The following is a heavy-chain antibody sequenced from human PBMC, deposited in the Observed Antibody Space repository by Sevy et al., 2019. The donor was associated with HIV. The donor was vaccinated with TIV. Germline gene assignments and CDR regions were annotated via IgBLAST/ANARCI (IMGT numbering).Heavy chain of an antibody. CDR3: ARLICTNGICYLDY. Sequence: GESLKISCKGSGYTFTRYWIGWVRQMPEKGLEWMGIIYPDDSETRYSPSFQGQVTISADKSMSTAYMQWSSLRASDTAMYYCARLICTNGICYLDYWGQGTLVTVSS. V-gene: IGHV5-51*01. J-gene: IGHJ4*02. CDR2: IYPDDSET. D-gene: IGHD2-8*01. CDR1: GYTFTRYW.